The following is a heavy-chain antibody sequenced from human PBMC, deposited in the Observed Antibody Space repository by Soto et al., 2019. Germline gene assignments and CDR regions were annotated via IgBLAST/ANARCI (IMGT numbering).Heavy chain of an antibody. V-gene: IGHV3-23*01. J-gene: IGHJ4*02. D-gene: IGHD4-17*01. CDR1: GFTFSSYA. Sequence: GGSLRLSCAASGFTFSSYAMSWVRQAPGKGLEWVSAISGSGGSTYYADSVKGRFTISRDNSKNTLYLQMNSLRAEDTAVYYCAKDQVGYGDYGGGFDYWGQGTLVTVSS. CDR2: ISGSGGST. CDR3: AKDQVGYGDYGGGFDY.